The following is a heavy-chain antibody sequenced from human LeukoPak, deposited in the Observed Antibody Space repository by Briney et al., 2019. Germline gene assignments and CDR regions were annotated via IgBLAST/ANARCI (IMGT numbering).Heavy chain of an antibody. V-gene: IGHV4-59*01. D-gene: IGHD3-10*01. CDR3: ARESSCIVRGVKGLDG. CDR1: GGSPRSES. CDR2: IYYSGST. Sequence: SETHSPVCVLAGGSPRSESCSCARQPPGKGLEWIGYIYYSGSTNYNPSLKSRVTISVDTSKNQFSLKLSSVTAAETAVCYTARESSCIVRGVKGLDGWGKGNTVTVSS. J-gene: IGHJ6*04.